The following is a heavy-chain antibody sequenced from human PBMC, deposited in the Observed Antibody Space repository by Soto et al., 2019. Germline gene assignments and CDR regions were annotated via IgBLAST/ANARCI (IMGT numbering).Heavy chain of an antibody. D-gene: IGHD3-10*01. Sequence: GSLRLSCAASVFIFSCQYMTWIRQAPGKGLEWVSKISGDANSTYNAASVKGRFTVSRENTKQALYQQMNSLRAEDTAVYYCATDPYYYASGFWGQGTLVTVSS. CDR3: ATDPYYYASGF. CDR1: VFIFSCQY. V-gene: IGHV3-11*01. J-gene: IGHJ4*02. CDR2: ISGDANST.